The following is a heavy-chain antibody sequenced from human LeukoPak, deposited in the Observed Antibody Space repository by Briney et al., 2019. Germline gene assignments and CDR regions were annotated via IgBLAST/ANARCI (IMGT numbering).Heavy chain of an antibody. D-gene: IGHD4-17*01. V-gene: IGHV1-69*05. CDR2: IIPIFGTA. CDR3: ARPADYGDYWFDC. J-gene: IGHJ4*02. CDR1: GGTFSSYA. Sequence: SVKVSCKASGGTFSSYAISWVRQAPGQGLEWMGRIIPIFGTANYAQKFQGRVTITTDESTSTAYMELSSLRSEDTAVYYCARPADYGDYWFDCWGQGTLVTVSS.